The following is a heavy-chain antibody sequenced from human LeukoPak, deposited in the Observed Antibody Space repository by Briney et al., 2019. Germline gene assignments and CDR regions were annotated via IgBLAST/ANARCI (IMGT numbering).Heavy chain of an antibody. CDR1: GASVSSGSYY. V-gene: IGHV4-61*01. D-gene: IGHD3-22*01. Sequence: SETLSLTCNVSGASVSSGSYYWSWIRQPPGKGLEWIGYIYYSGSTNYNPSLKSRVTISVDTSKNQFSLKLSSVTAADTAVYYCARDPGYYDSSSPGAFDIWGQGTMVTVSS. CDR2: IYYSGST. J-gene: IGHJ3*02. CDR3: ARDPGYYDSSSPGAFDI.